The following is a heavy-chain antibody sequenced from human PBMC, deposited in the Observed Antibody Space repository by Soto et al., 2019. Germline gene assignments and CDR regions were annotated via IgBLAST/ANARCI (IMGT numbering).Heavy chain of an antibody. Sequence: QVQLVESGGGVVQPGRSLRLSCAASGFTFSSYGMHWVRQAPGKGLEWVAVIWYDGSNKYYADSVKGRFTISRDNSKNTLYLQMNSLRADDTAVYYCARDREIAVAGNNYYYGVDVWGQGTTVTVSS. CDR2: IWYDGSNK. V-gene: IGHV3-33*01. CDR3: ARDREIAVAGNNYYYGVDV. D-gene: IGHD6-19*01. J-gene: IGHJ6*02. CDR1: GFTFSSYG.